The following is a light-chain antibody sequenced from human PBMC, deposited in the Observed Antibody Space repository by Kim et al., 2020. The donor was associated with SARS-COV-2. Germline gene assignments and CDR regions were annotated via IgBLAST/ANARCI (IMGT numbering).Light chain of an antibody. V-gene: IGLV3-19*01. CDR3: QSRDSSGNVV. J-gene: IGLJ2*01. CDR1: SLRSYY. CDR2: GRN. Sequence: SSELTQDPAVSVALGQTVTITCQGDSLRSYYATWYQQKPRQAPVLVIYGRNNRPSGIPDRISGSTSGNTASLTISGAQAEDEADFYCQSRDSSGNVVFGGGTQLNVL.